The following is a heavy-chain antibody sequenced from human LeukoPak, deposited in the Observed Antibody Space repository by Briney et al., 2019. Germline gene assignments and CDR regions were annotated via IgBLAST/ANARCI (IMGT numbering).Heavy chain of an antibody. CDR1: GGSFSGYY. V-gene: IGHV4-34*01. Sequence: SETLSLTCAVYGGSFSGYYWSWIRQPPGKGLEWIGEINHSGSTNYNPSLKSRVTISVDTSKNQFSLKLSSVTAADTAVYYCARALYYDFWSGRTPPYFDYWGQGTLVTVSS. J-gene: IGHJ4*02. D-gene: IGHD3-3*01. CDR3: ARALYYDFWSGRTPPYFDY. CDR2: INHSGST.